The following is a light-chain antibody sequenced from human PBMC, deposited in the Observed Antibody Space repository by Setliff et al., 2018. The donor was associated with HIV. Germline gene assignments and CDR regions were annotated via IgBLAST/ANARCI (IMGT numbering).Light chain of an antibody. CDR3: QSYDSGLRAVV. CDR1: SSNIGAGFD. V-gene: IGLV1-40*01. J-gene: IGLJ2*01. CDR2: GHN. Sequence: QSALAQSPSVSGAPGQTVTVSCAGASSNIGAGFDVHWYQQLPGTAPKLLIFGHNNRPSGVPDRFSGSKSGTSASLAITRLQAEDEADYFCQSYDSGLRAVVFGGGTKVTVL.